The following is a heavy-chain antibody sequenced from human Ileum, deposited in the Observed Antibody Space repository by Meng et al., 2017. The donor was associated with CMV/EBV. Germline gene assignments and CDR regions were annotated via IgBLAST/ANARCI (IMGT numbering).Heavy chain of an antibody. D-gene: IGHD2-2*01. CDR3: AKAEYCSTSSCATRGWIDP. Sequence: FSNDRMHWVRQAPGKGLEWVAFIRYDGSNKYYADSVKGRFTISRDNSRNTLYLQMNSLRVEDTAVYYCAKAEYCSTSSCATRGWIDPWGQGTLVTVSS. CDR1: FSNDR. V-gene: IGHV3-30*02. J-gene: IGHJ5*02. CDR2: IRYDGSNK.